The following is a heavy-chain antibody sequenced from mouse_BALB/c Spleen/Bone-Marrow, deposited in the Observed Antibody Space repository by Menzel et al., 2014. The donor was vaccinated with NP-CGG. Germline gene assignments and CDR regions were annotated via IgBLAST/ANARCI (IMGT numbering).Heavy chain of an antibody. D-gene: IGHD1-1*02. CDR2: INPNNGGT. J-gene: IGHJ4*01. CDR1: GYTFTDYN. Sequence: EVQLQQSGPELVKPGASVKIPCKTSGYTFTDYNVDWVKQSQGKSLEWIGDINPNNGGTIYNQKFKGKATLTVDKSSSTALIQLLSLTTEDTAGLYCARRGNYGPAIDYWGQGTPVTGSS. CDR3: ARRGNYGPAIDY. V-gene: IGHV1-18*01.